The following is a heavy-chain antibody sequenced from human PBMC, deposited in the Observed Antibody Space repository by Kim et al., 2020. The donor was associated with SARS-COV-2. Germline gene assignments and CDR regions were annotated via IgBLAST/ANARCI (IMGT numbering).Heavy chain of an antibody. J-gene: IGHJ4*02. V-gene: IGHV3-30-3*01. D-gene: IGHD6-6*01. CDR2: ISYDGSNK. CDR1: GFTFSSYA. Sequence: GGSLRLSCAASGFTFSSYAMHWVRQAPGKGLEWVAVISYDGSNKYYADSVKGRFTISRDNSKNTLYLQMNSLRAEDTAVYYCASEGAYIAARPNDDYWGQGTLVTVSS. CDR3: ASEGAYIAARPNDDY.